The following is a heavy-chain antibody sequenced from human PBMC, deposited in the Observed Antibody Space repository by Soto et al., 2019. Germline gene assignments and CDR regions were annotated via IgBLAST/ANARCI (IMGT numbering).Heavy chain of an antibody. J-gene: IGHJ5*02. CDR1: GGSISSGGYY. CDR2: IYYSGST. Sequence: PSETLSLTCTVSGGSISSGGYYWSWIRQHPGKGLEWIGYIYYSGSTYYNPSLKSRVTISVDTSKNQFSLKLSSVTAADTAVYYCARGGSNNWFDPWGQGTLVTVSS. CDR3: ARGGSNNWFDP. V-gene: IGHV4-31*03.